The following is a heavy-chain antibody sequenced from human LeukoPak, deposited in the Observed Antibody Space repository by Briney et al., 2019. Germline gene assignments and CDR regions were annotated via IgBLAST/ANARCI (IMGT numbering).Heavy chain of an antibody. CDR1: GYSFTGYS. D-gene: IGHD6-13*01. V-gene: IGHV1-2*02. Sequence: GASVKVSCKASGYSFTGYSMHWVRQAPGQGLEWMGWINPNSGGTNYAQKFQGRVTMTRDTSISTAYMELSRLRSDDTAVYYCARSREEQLPLTSFDYWGQGTLVTVSS. CDR2: INPNSGGT. CDR3: ARSREEQLPLTSFDY. J-gene: IGHJ4*02.